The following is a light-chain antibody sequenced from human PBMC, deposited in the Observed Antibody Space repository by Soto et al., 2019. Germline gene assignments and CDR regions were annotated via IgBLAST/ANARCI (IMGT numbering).Light chain of an antibody. CDR3: QQYNSYSRT. Sequence: IKMTQSPSTLSAKVGDRVTITCRASQSISSWLAWYQQKPGKAPNLLIYDASSLESGVPSRFSGSGSGTEFTLTISSLQPDDFATYYCQQYNSYSRTFGQGTIVDVK. CDR2: DAS. CDR1: QSISSW. V-gene: IGKV1-5*01. J-gene: IGKJ1*01.